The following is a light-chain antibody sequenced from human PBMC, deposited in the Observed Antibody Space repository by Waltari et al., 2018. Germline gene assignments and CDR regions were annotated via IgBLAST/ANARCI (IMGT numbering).Light chain of an antibody. CDR3: QHYVSLPAT. CDR1: QSVSRS. V-gene: IGKV3-20*01. Sequence: IELTLSPGSPSLSPWERATLSCRASQSVSRSLAWYQQKPGQAPKLLIYGASTRATGIPDRFSGSGSGTDFSLTISSLEPEDFAIYFCQHYVSLPATFGQGTKVEIK. CDR2: GAS. J-gene: IGKJ1*01.